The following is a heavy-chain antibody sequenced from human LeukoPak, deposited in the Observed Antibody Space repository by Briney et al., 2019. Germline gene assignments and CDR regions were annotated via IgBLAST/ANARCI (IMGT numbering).Heavy chain of an antibody. CDR1: GYTFTVNY. V-gene: IGHV1-2*02. J-gene: IGHJ4*02. CDR3: ARMEVTMVRGVPGFDY. D-gene: IGHD3-10*01. CDR2: INPNMGCP. Sequence: ASVKVSCKASGYTFTVNYMHWVRQAPGQGLEWMGWINPNMGCPNYEQKFRGRVTMTRDTPISTVYMELSRLRSDDTAVYYCARMEVTMVRGVPGFDYWGQGTLVSVSS.